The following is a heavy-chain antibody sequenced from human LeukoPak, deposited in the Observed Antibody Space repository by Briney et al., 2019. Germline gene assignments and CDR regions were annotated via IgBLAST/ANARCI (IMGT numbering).Heavy chain of an antibody. V-gene: IGHV1-46*01. D-gene: IGHD6-19*01. CDR3: ARGPYSGDWHFDF. CDR1: GYNFIGYY. Sequence: ASVKVSCKASGYNFIGYYIHWLRQAPGQGLEWMGVINPSGGSTSYAQKFQGRVTMTRDTSTSTVSMELSSLRFEDTAVYYCARGPYSGDWHFDFWGQGTLVTVSS. CDR2: INPSGGST. J-gene: IGHJ4*02.